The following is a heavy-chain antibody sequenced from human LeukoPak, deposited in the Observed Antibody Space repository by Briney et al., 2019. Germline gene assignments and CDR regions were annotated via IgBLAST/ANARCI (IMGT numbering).Heavy chain of an antibody. CDR2: ISGSGGST. CDR1: GFTFSNYA. CDR3: AKDAPRFIAAAGDY. V-gene: IGHV3-23*01. D-gene: IGHD6-13*01. J-gene: IGHJ4*02. Sequence: GGSLRLSCAASGFTFSNYAMHWVRQAPGKGLEWVSAISGSGGSTYYADSVKGRFTISRDNSKNTLYLQMNSLRAEDTAVYYCAKDAPRFIAAAGDYWGQGTLVTVSS.